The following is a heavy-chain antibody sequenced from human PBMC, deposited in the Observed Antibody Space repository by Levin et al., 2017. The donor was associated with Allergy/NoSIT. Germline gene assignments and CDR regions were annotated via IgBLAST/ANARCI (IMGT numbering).Heavy chain of an antibody. D-gene: IGHD3-22*01. J-gene: IGHJ6*02. Sequence: KVSCKGSGYSFTSYWIGWVRQMPGKGLEWMGIIYPGDSDTRYSPSFQGQVTISADKSISTAYLQWSSLKASDTAMYYCASRNYYDSSGYSYYGMDVWGQGTTVTVSS. V-gene: IGHV5-51*01. CDR3: ASRNYYDSSGYSYYGMDV. CDR1: GYSFTSYW. CDR2: IYPGDSDT.